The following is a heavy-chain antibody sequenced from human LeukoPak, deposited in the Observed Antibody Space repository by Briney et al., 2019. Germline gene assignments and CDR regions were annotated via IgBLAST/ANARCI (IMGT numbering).Heavy chain of an antibody. CDR3: ARGGGGSGRNYYYYYMDV. V-gene: IGHV3-48*01. J-gene: IGHJ6*03. Sequence: PGGSLRLSCAASGFTFSSYSMDWVRQAPGKGLEWVSYISSSSSTIYYADSVKGRFTISRDNAKNSLYLQMNSLRAEDTAVYYCARGGGGSGRNYYYYYMDVWGKGTTVTVSS. CDR1: GFTFSSYS. CDR2: ISSSSSTI. D-gene: IGHD3-10*01.